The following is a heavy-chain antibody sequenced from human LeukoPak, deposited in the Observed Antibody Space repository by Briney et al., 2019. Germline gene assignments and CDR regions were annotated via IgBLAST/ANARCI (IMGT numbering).Heavy chain of an antibody. CDR2: TYYRSKWYN. CDR3: ARLVGVTGEVGRFDP. Sequence: SQTLSLTCAISGDSVSSNSAAWNWIRQSPSRGLEWLGRTYYRSKWYNDYAVSVKSRITINPDTSKNQFSLKLRSVTAADTAVYYCARLVGVTGEVGRFDPWGQGTLVTVSS. D-gene: IGHD3-16*01. V-gene: IGHV6-1*01. J-gene: IGHJ5*02. CDR1: GDSVSSNSAA.